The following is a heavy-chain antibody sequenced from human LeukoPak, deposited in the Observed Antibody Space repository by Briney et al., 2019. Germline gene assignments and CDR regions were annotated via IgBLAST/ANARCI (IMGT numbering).Heavy chain of an antibody. Sequence: HPGGSLRLSCAASGFTFSSYWMSWVRQAPGKGLEWVSAISGSGGSTYYADSVKGRFTISRDNSKNTLYLQMNSLRAEDTAVYYCAKAARFLEWLDYWGQGTLVTVSS. CDR3: AKAARFLEWLDY. J-gene: IGHJ4*02. CDR2: ISGSGGST. D-gene: IGHD3-3*01. CDR1: GFTFSSYW. V-gene: IGHV3-23*01.